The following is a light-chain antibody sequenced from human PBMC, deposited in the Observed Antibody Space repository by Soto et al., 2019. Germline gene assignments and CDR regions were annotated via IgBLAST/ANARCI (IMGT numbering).Light chain of an antibody. Sequence: DIQMTQSPSTLSASVGDRVTITCRASQSISYWLAWYQQKPGKAPKLLIYDASSLESGVPSRFSGSGSGTEFTLTISSLQPDDFATYYCQQYNSYSCTFGQGTKLEIK. J-gene: IGKJ2*02. CDR3: QQYNSYSCT. CDR2: DAS. CDR1: QSISYW. V-gene: IGKV1-5*01.